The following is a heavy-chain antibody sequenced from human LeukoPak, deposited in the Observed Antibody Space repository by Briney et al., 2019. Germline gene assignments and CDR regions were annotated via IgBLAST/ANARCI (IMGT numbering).Heavy chain of an antibody. CDR1: GGSFSGYY. D-gene: IGHD6-19*01. J-gene: IGHJ4*02. CDR2: INHSGCT. V-gene: IGHV4-34*01. CDR3: ARGKLIAVAGLDY. Sequence: SETLSLTCAVYGGSFSGYYWSWIRQPPGKGLEWIGEINHSGCTNYNPSLKSRVTISVDTSKNQFSLKLSSVTAADTAVYYCARGKLIAVAGLDYWGQGTLVTVSS.